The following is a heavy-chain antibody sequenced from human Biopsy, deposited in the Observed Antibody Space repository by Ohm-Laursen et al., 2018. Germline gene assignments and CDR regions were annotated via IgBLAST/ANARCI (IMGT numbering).Heavy chain of an antibody. V-gene: IGHV4-59*01. D-gene: IGHD3-22*01. CDR1: GDSISSYY. CDR2: VYYTGST. CDR3: ARDRGYYSDRTVPGYFDL. J-gene: IGHJ2*01. Sequence: GTLSLTCTVSGDSISSYYWSWIRQPPGKGLEWIGYVYYTGSTDYNPSLKSRVTISVDTSKNHFSLRLRSVTPADTAIYCARDRGYYSDRTVPGYFDLWGRGTLVTVSS.